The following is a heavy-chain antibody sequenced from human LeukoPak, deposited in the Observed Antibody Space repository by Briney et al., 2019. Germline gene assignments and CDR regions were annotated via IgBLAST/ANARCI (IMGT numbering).Heavy chain of an antibody. V-gene: IGHV4-39*07. CDR3: AIMYNWNDVETYYYYGMDV. CDR2: IYYSGST. D-gene: IGHD1-20*01. Sequence: NPSETLSLTCTVSGGSISSSSYYWGWIRQPPGKGLESIGSIYYSGSTNYNPSLKSRVTISVDTSKNQFSLKLSSVSAADTAVYYCAIMYNWNDVETYYYYGMDVWGQGTTVTVSS. J-gene: IGHJ6*02. CDR1: GGSISSSSYY.